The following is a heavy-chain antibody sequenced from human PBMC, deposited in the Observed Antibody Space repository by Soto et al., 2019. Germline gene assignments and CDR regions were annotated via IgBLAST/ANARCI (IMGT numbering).Heavy chain of an antibody. CDR2: ISSSGGST. Sequence: EVQLLESGGGLVQPGGSLRLSCAASGFTFSSYTMSWVPQGPGKGLEWVSGISSSGGSTVYADSVKGRFTTSRDNFKNTLYLQMNSLRAEHTAVYYCAKGWGDYWGQGTPVTVSS. CDR1: GFTFSSYT. J-gene: IGHJ4*02. V-gene: IGHV3-23*01. CDR3: AKGWGDY. D-gene: IGHD7-27*01.